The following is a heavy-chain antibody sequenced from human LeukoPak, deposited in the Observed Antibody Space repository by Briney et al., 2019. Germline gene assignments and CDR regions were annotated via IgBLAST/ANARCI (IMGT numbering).Heavy chain of an antibody. V-gene: IGHV3-33*06. CDR2: IWYDGSNK. CDR3: AKDLKPYSSGWYYFDY. J-gene: IGHJ4*02. Sequence: GGSLRLSCAASGFTFSSYGMHWVRQAPGKGLEWVAVIWYDGSNKYYADSVKGRFTISRDNSKNTLYLQMNGLRAEDTAVYYCAKDLKPYSSGWYYFDYWGQGTLVTVSS. CDR1: GFTFSSYG. D-gene: IGHD6-19*01.